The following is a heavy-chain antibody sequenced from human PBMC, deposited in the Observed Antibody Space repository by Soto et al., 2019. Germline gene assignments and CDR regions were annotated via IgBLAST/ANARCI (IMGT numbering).Heavy chain of an antibody. CDR2: IYSGGST. V-gene: IGHV3-53*01. Sequence: PGGSLSLSCAASGFTVSSNYISWVRQAPGKGLEWVSVIYSGGSTYYADSVKGRFTISRDNSKNTLYLQMNSLRAEDTAVSYCARERTYASGIKYRMDVWGQGTTVTFYS. CDR3: ARERTYASGIKYRMDV. D-gene: IGHD3-10*01. J-gene: IGHJ6*02. CDR1: GFTVSSNY.